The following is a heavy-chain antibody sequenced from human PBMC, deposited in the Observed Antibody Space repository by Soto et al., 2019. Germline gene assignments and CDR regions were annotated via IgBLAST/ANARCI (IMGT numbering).Heavy chain of an antibody. Sequence: PGGSLRLSCAASGFTFSSYAMHWVRQAPGKGLEWVALISYDGSDKDYADSVKGRFTISRDNSKNTVYLQMSSLRVEDTAVYYCVKGEYYYDSSGYYPFDYWGQGTLVTVSS. D-gene: IGHD3-22*01. CDR2: ISYDGSDK. V-gene: IGHV3-30*14. J-gene: IGHJ4*02. CDR1: GFTFSSYA. CDR3: VKGEYYYDSSGYYPFDY.